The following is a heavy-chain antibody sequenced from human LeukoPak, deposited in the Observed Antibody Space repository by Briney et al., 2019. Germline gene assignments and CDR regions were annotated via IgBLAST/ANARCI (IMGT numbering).Heavy chain of an antibody. CDR3: AKDRVTMVRGPTGFDP. CDR2: ISYDGSNK. CDR1: GFTFSSYG. Sequence: GRSLRLSCAASGFTFSSYGMHWVRQAPGKGLEWVAVISYDGSNKYYADSVKGRFTISRDNSKNTLYLQMNSLRAEDTAVYYCAKDRVTMVRGPTGFDPWGQGTLVTV. V-gene: IGHV3-30*18. D-gene: IGHD3-10*01. J-gene: IGHJ5*02.